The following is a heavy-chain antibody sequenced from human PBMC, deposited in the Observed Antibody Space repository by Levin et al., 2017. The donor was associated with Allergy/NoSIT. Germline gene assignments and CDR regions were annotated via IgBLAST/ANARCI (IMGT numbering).Heavy chain of an antibody. D-gene: IGHD1-1*01. V-gene: IGHV3-23*01. Sequence: GGSLRLSCAVSGFTISEYAMAWVRQAPGKGLEWVSVITGGGFNTYYGDSVKGRFIVSRDASKDTLDLELNSLGGEDTDVYYCAKKQGGTSGFSFDVWGQGTMVTVSS. CDR3: AKKQGGTSGFSFDV. CDR2: ITGGGFNT. J-gene: IGHJ3*01. CDR1: GFTISEYA.